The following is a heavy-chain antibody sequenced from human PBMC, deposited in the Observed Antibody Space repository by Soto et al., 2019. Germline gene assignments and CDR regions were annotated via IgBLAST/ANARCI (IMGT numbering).Heavy chain of an antibody. J-gene: IGHJ6*02. Sequence: QVQLVESGGGVVQPGRSLRLSCAASGFTFSSYGMHWVRQAPGKGLEWVAVIWYDGSNKYYADSVKGRFTISRDNSKNPLYLQMNSLRAEDTAVYYCARDFVPRYDFWSDDGGFSGMDVWGQGTTVTVSS. CDR1: GFTFSSYG. V-gene: IGHV3-33*01. D-gene: IGHD3-3*01. CDR2: IWYDGSNK. CDR3: ARDFVPRYDFWSDDGGFSGMDV.